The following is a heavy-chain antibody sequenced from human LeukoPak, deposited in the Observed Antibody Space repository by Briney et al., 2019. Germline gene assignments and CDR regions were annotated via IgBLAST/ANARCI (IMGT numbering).Heavy chain of an antibody. CDR3: ARAFSGSSHFDY. CDR1: GGTFSSYA. V-gene: IGHV1-69*06. Sequence: SVKVSCKASGGTFSSYAISWVRQAPGQGLEWMGGIIPIFGTANYAQKFQGRVTITADKSTSTAYMELSSLRSEDTAVYYCARAFSGSSHFDYWGQGTLVTVSS. CDR2: IIPIFGTA. J-gene: IGHJ4*02. D-gene: IGHD1-26*01.